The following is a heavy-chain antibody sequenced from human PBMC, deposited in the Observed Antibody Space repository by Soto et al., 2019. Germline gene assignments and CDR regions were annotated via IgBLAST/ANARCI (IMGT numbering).Heavy chain of an antibody. V-gene: IGHV4-34*01. Sequence: SETLSLTCAVYGGSFSGYYLSWIRQPPGKGLEWIGEINHSGSTNYNPSLKSRVTISVDTSKNQFSLKLSSVTAADTAMYYCARQREYDPVEMATIFLDAFDIWGQGTMVTVSS. CDR3: ARQREYDPVEMATIFLDAFDI. J-gene: IGHJ3*02. CDR2: INHSGST. D-gene: IGHD5-12*01. CDR1: GGSFSGYY.